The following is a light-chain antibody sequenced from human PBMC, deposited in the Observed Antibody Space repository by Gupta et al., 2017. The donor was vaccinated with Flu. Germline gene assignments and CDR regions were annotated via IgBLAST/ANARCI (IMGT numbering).Light chain of an antibody. CDR3: QQFHTYWT. J-gene: IGKJ1*01. V-gene: IGKV1-5*03. CDR1: QSINSW. CDR2: KAS. Sequence: DIQLTQSPSTLSASVGDRVTITCRASQSINSWLAWYQQKPGKAPKLLIYKASTLESGVPSRFSGSGSGTEFTLTISSLQPDDFATYYCQQFHTYWTFDQGTKVEIK.